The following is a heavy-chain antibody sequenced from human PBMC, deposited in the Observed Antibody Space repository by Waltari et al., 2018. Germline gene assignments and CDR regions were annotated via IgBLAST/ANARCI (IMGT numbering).Heavy chain of an antibody. D-gene: IGHD6-19*01. V-gene: IGHV3-73*01. J-gene: IGHJ4*02. Sequence: EVQVVESGGGLVQPGGSLKLSGATTGFRLSGSTIHWVRQTPGKGLEWVGRIRREPYNYATAYSASVKGRFTISRDDSKNTAYLQMNSLMTEDTAVYYCSGGEVTGTDFWGQGTLVTVSS. CDR1: GFRLSGST. CDR2: IRREPYNYAT. CDR3: SGGEVTGTDF.